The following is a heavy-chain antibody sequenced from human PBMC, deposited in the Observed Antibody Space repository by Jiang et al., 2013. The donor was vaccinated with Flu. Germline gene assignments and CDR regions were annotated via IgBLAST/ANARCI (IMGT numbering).Heavy chain of an antibody. CDR2: IYYSGST. V-gene: IGHV4-59*01. CDR3: ARSGGDGYNPFDY. J-gene: IGHJ4*02. Sequence: GSGLVKPSETLSLTCTVSGGSISSYYWSWIRQPPGKGLEWIGYIYYSGSTNYNPSLKSRVTISVDTSKNQFSLKLSSVTAADTAVYYCARSGGDGYNPFDYWGQGTLVTVSS. CDR1: GGSISSYY. D-gene: IGHD5-24*01.